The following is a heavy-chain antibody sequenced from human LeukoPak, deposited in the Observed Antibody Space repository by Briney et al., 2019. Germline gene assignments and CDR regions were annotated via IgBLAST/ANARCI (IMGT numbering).Heavy chain of an antibody. Sequence: SETLSLTRTVSGGSISSYYWSWIRQPAGKGLEWIGRIYTSGSTNYNPSLKSRVTISVDKSKNQFSLKLSSVTAADTAVYYCARGGGSSIAAAEGWFDPWGQGTLVTVSS. CDR1: GGSISSYY. D-gene: IGHD6-13*01. J-gene: IGHJ5*02. CDR3: ARGGGSSIAAAEGWFDP. CDR2: IYTSGST. V-gene: IGHV4-4*07.